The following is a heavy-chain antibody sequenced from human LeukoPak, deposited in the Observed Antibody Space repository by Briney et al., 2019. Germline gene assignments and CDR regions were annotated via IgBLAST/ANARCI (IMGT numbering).Heavy chain of an antibody. D-gene: IGHD6-19*01. CDR2: IWYDGSNK. J-gene: IGHJ4*02. CDR1: GFTFSSYG. Sequence: GGSLRLSCAASGFTFSSYGMHWVRQAPGKGLEWVAVIWYDGSNKYYVDSVKGRFTISRDNSKNTLYLQMNSLRAEDTAVYYCARDGSGIAVAGTYPNLEYYFDYWGQGTLVTVSS. V-gene: IGHV3-33*01. CDR3: ARDGSGIAVAGTYPNLEYYFDY.